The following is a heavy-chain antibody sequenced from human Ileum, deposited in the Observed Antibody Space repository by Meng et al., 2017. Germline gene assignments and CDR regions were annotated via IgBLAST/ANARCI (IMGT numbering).Heavy chain of an antibody. D-gene: IGHD3-10*01. CDR2: IYWNDDK. Sequence: TFKGSAPPLVKPTPTLTLTGTFSGFSLSTSGVGVCWIRQPPGKALEWLALIYWNDDKRYSPSLKSRLTITKDTSKNQVVLTMTNMDPVDTATYYCAHRRGRYGSGSYYKYNWFDPWGQGTLVTVSS. CDR3: AHRRGRYGSGSYYKYNWFDP. CDR1: GFSLSTSGVG. V-gene: IGHV2-5*01. J-gene: IGHJ5*02.